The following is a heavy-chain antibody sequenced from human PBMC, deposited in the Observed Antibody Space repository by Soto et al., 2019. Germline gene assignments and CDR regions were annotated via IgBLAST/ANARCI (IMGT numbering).Heavy chain of an antibody. D-gene: IGHD2-8*01. Sequence: PGGSLRLSCAASGFTFSSYGISWIRLSPGKGLEWVSVISGGGDTTYYTPSVKGRFTISRDDFRNTLYLQMNSLRIEDTAIYYCAKLRDFVVLPAGILDYRGPGTLVTVSS. V-gene: IGHV3-23*01. CDR3: AKLRDFVVLPAGILDY. CDR2: ISGGGDTT. J-gene: IGHJ4*02. CDR1: GFTFSSYG.